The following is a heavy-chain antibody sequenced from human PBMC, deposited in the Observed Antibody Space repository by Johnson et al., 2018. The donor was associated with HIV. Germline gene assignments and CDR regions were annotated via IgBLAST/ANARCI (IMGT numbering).Heavy chain of an antibody. CDR1: GLTFSNYD. J-gene: IGHJ3*02. CDR2: IQYDGKNQ. D-gene: IGHD3-10*01. CDR3: ARGTIIMFRGVIGFDI. Sequence: QVQLVESGGGAVQPGGSLRISCTASGLTFSNYDMHWVRQSPGRWLEAVAFIQYDGKNQYYANSVKGRFTIPRDNSKKTLYLQMGSLRAEDMAVYYCARGTIIMFRGVIGFDIWGQGTMVTVSS. V-gene: IGHV3-30*02.